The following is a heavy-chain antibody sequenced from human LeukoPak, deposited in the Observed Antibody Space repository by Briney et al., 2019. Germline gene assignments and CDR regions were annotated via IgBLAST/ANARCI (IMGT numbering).Heavy chain of an antibody. Sequence: GGTLRLSCAASGFTFSSYAMSWVRQAPGKGLEWVSTISGSGGSTYYADSVKGRFTISRDNSKNTLYLQMNSLRAEDTAVYYCAKAPPRGWLGRGWDYWGQGTLVTVSS. CDR3: AKAPPRGWLGRGWDY. D-gene: IGHD6-19*01. CDR2: ISGSGGST. CDR1: GFTFSSYA. V-gene: IGHV3-23*01. J-gene: IGHJ4*02.